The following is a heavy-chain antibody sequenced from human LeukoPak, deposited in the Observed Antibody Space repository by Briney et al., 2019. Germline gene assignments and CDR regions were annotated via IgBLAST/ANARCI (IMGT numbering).Heavy chain of an antibody. Sequence: SETLSLTCTVSGGSISSGDYYWSWIRQPPGKGLEWIGYIYYSGSTYYNPSLKSRVTISVDTSKNQFSLKLSSVTAADTAVYYCASTYCSGDCYPSKAFDIWGQGTMVTVSS. CDR2: IYYSGST. J-gene: IGHJ3*02. CDR1: GGSISSGDYY. V-gene: IGHV4-30-4*01. CDR3: ASTYCSGDCYPSKAFDI. D-gene: IGHD2-21*02.